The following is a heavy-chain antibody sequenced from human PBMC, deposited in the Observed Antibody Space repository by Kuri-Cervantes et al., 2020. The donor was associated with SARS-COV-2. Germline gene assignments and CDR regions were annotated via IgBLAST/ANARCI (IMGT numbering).Heavy chain of an antibody. J-gene: IGHJ6*03. V-gene: IGHV3-30-3*01. CDR2: ISYDGSNK. Sequence: GGSLRLSCAASGFTFSSYAMHWVRQAPGKGLEWVAVISYDGSNKYYADSVEGRFTISRDNSKNTLYLQMNSLRAEDTAVYYCAGVGGSYYYYYYMDVWGKGTTVTVSS. CDR3: AGVGGSYYYYYYMDV. D-gene: IGHD1-26*01. CDR1: GFTFSSYA.